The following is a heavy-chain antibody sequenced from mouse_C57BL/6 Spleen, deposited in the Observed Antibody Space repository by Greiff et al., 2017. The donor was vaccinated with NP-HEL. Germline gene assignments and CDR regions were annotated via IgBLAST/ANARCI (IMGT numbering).Heavy chain of an antibody. CDR3: TRDYDYDDGFAD. CDR2: ISSGGDYI. Sequence: EVNVVESGEGLVKPGGSLKLSCAASGFTFSSYAMSWVRQTPEKRLEWVAYISSGGDYIYYADTVKGRFTISRDNARNTLYLQMSSLKSEDTAMYYCTRDYDYDDGFADWGQGTLVTVSA. V-gene: IGHV5-9-1*02. D-gene: IGHD2-4*01. CDR1: GFTFSSYA. J-gene: IGHJ3*01.